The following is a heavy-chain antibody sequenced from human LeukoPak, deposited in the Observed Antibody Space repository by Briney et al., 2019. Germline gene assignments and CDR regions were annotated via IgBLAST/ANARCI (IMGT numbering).Heavy chain of an antibody. J-gene: IGHJ6*02. CDR2: ISYSGST. CDR3: ARHVSGDYAWLDV. CDR1: GGSISSYY. D-gene: IGHD4-17*01. V-gene: IGHV4-59*08. Sequence: SETLSLTCTVSGGSISSYYWSWIRQPRGKGLEGIGYISYSGSTNYNPSLKSRVTISVDRSKNQFSLTLSSVTAADTAMYYCARHVSGDYAWLDVWGQGTTVTVSS.